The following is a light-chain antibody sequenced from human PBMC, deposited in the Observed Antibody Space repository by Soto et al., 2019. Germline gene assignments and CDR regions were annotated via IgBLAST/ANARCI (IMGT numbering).Light chain of an antibody. V-gene: IGKV3-20*01. CDR3: HQYNSWPYT. J-gene: IGKJ2*01. Sequence: EIVLTQSPGTLSLSPGERATLSCRASQSVSSSYLAWYQQKPGQAPRLVIYAASTRATGIPDRFSGSVSGTEFTLTISSLQPEDFAVHYCHQYNSWPYTFGQGTKVDIK. CDR1: QSVSSSY. CDR2: AAS.